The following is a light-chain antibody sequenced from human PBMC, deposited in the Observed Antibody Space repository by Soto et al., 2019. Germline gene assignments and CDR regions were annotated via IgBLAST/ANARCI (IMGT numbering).Light chain of an antibody. J-gene: IGKJ4*01. V-gene: IGKV1-5*03. CDR3: QQYNSYPT. CDR2: KAS. Sequence: DIQMTQSPSTLSESVGDRVTITCRASQSISSWLAWYQQNPGKAPKLLIYKASSLESGVPTRFSGSGSGTEFTLTISTLQPDDFATYFCQQYNSYPTCGGATKLEIK. CDR1: QSISSW.